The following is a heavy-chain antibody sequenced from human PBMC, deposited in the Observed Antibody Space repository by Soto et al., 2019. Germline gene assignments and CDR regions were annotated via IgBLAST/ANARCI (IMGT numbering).Heavy chain of an antibody. D-gene: IGHD4-17*01. J-gene: IGHJ3*01. V-gene: IGHV3-9*01. Sequence: PGGSLRLSCAAAGFTFSSYGMHWVRQAPGTGLEWVSGISWNSASIGYADSVQGRFTISRDNAKNSLYLQMNSLRAEDTALYYCAKDIVRYGVLDAFDLWGQGTMVTVS. CDR2: ISWNSASI. CDR1: GFTFSSYG. CDR3: AKDIVRYGVLDAFDL.